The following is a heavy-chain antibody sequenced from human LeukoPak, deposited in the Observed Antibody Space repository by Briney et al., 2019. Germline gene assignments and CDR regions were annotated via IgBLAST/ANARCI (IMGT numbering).Heavy chain of an antibody. CDR3: ARHCSSTSCPFDP. D-gene: IGHD2-2*01. Sequence: SETLSLTCTVSGGSISSSSYYWGWIRQPPGKGLEWIGSIYYSGSTYYNPSLKSRVTISVDTSKNQFSLKLSSVTAADTAVYYCARHCSSTSCPFDPWGQGTLVTVSS. V-gene: IGHV4-39*01. J-gene: IGHJ5*02. CDR2: IYYSGST. CDR1: GGSISSSSYY.